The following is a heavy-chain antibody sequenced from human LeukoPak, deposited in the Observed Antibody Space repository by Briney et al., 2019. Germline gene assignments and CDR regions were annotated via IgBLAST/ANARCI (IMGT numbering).Heavy chain of an antibody. CDR3: ARDRKVAGTGDRFDP. Sequence: ASVKVSCKASGYTFTGYYIHWVRQAPGQGLEWMGWINPNSGGTNYAQKFQGRVTMTRDTSISTAYMELSRLRSDDTAVYCCARDRKVAGTGDRFDPWGQGTLVTVSS. CDR2: INPNSGGT. J-gene: IGHJ5*02. CDR1: GYTFTGYY. V-gene: IGHV1-2*02. D-gene: IGHD6-19*01.